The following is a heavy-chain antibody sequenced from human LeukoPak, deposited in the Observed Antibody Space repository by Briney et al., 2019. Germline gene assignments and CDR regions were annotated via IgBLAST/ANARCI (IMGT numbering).Heavy chain of an antibody. J-gene: IGHJ4*02. CDR2: ISSSSSTI. CDR3: ARNGAVGAYYFDY. V-gene: IGHV3-48*01. D-gene: IGHD1-26*01. CDR1: GFTFSSYR. Sequence: PGGSLRLSCAASGFTFSSYRMNWVRQAPGKGLEWVSYISSSSSTIYYADSVKGRFTISRDNAKNSLYLQMNSLRAEDTAVYYCARNGAVGAYYFDYWGQGTLVTVSS.